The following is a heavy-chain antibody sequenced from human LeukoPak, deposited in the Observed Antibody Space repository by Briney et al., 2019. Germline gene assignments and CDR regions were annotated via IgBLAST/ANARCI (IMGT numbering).Heavy chain of an antibody. D-gene: IGHD3-16*02. CDR2: INPSGSST. CDR3: ARDNSVGDIAWWFDP. V-gene: IGHV1-46*01. J-gene: IGHJ5*02. Sequence: GASVKVSCKASGYGFTSHYMHWVRQAPGQGLEWMGLINPSGSSTLYAQKFQGSVTMTRDMSTTTDYMELSSLRSEDTAVYYCARDNSVGDIAWWFDPWGQGTLVTVSS. CDR1: GYGFTSHY.